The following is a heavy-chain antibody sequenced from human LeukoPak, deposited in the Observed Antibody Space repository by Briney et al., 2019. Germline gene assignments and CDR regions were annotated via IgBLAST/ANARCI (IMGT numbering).Heavy chain of an antibody. CDR2: IYTSGST. Sequence: PLETLSLTCTVSGGSISSGSYYWNWIRQPAGKGLEWIGRIYTSGSTNYNPSLKSRVTISVDTSKNQFSLKLSSVTAADTAVYYCAGDVYRGLLTYWGQGTLVTVSS. CDR3: AGDVYRGLLTY. D-gene: IGHD3-16*02. CDR1: GGSISSGSYY. V-gene: IGHV4-61*02. J-gene: IGHJ1*01.